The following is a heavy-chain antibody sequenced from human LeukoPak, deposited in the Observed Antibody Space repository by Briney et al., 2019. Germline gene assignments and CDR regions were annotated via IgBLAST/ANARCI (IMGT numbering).Heavy chain of an antibody. CDR2: IYYSGST. V-gene: IGHV4-31*03. CDR1: GGSISSGGYY. J-gene: IGHJ4*02. CDR3: ASRDYGDYSVDY. D-gene: IGHD4-17*01. Sequence: SETLSLTCTVSGGSISSGGYYWSWIRQHPGKGLEWIGYIYYSGSTHYNPSLKSRVTISVDTSKNQFSLKLSSVTAADTAVYYCASRDYGDYSVDYWGQGTLVTVSS.